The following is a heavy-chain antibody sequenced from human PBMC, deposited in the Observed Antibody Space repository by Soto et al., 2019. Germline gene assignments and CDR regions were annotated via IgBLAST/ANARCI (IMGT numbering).Heavy chain of an antibody. J-gene: IGHJ3*02. Sequence: QVQLVQSGAEVKKPGASVKVSCKASGYTFTSYGISWVRQAPGQGLEWMGWISAYNGNTNYAQKLQGRVTMTTDTSTSTAYRELRSLRSDDTAVYYCAREGSWTVRADAFDIWGQGTMVTVSS. CDR1: GYTFTSYG. CDR2: ISAYNGNT. V-gene: IGHV1-18*01. D-gene: IGHD3-10*01. CDR3: AREGSWTVRADAFDI.